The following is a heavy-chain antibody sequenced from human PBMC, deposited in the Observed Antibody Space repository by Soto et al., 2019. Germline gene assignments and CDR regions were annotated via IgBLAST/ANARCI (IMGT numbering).Heavy chain of an antibody. CDR2: ISGSGGGT. J-gene: IGHJ4*02. D-gene: IGHD3-3*01. Sequence: EVQLLESGGGLVQPGGSLRLSCAASGFTFSTFAMSWVRQAPGKGLEWDSAISGSGGGTYYADSVKGRFTISRDNSKNTLYLQMNSLRAEDTAVYYCAKDSTYYDFWSAYSYWGQGTLVTVSS. CDR3: AKDSTYYDFWSAYSY. V-gene: IGHV3-23*01. CDR1: GFTFSTFA.